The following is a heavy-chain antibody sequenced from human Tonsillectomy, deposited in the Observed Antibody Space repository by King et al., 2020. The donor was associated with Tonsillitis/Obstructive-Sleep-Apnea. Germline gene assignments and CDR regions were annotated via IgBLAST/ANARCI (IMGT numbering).Heavy chain of an antibody. J-gene: IGHJ4*02. Sequence: QLVQSGAEVKKPGSSVKVSCKASGGTFSSYAISWGRQAPGQGLEWMGGIIPIFATANYAQKFQGRVTITADESTSTAYMELSSLRSEDTAVYYCARDAPSESTSCYWWGQGTLVTVSS. D-gene: IGHD2-2*01. CDR1: GGTFSSYA. CDR3: ARDAPSESTSCYW. CDR2: IIPIFATA. V-gene: IGHV1-69*12.